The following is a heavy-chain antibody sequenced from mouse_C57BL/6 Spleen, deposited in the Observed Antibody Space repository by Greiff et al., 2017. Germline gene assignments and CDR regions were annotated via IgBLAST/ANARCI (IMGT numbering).Heavy chain of an antibody. CDR3: TYYYYAMDY. J-gene: IGHJ4*01. CDR2: IRLKSDNYAT. Sequence: VQLKESGGGLVQPGGSMKLSCVASGFTFSNYWMNWVRQSPEKGLEWVAQIRLKSDNYATHYAESVKGRFTISRDDSKSSVYLQMNNLRAEDTGIYYCTYYYYAMDYWGQGTSVTVSS. CDR1: GFTFSNYW. D-gene: IGHD2-1*01. V-gene: IGHV6-3*01.